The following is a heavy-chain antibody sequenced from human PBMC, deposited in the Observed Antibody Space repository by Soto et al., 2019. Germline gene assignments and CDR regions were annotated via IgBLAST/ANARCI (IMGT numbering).Heavy chain of an antibody. D-gene: IGHD6-19*01. CDR1: GFTFSSYA. Sequence: EVQLLESGGGLVQPGGSLRLSCAASGFTFSSYAMTWVRQAPGKGLEWVSVISDSDNATYYADSVQGRFTISRDNSKNTLYLQFNSLRAEDTAVYYCAKGVSSSAWSASDNWGQGTLVTVSS. CDR2: ISDSDNAT. J-gene: IGHJ4*02. CDR3: AKGVSSSAWSASDN. V-gene: IGHV3-23*01.